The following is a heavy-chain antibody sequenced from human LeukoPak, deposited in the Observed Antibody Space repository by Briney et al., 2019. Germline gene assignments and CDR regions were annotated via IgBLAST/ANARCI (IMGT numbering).Heavy chain of an antibody. CDR1: GGSISNFY. Sequence: NPSETLSLTCTVSGGSISNFYWSWIRQPAGKGLEWIGRIHTSGNTDYNPSLKSRVTMSLDTSKSQFSLRLNSMTAADTAVYYCAREGSATARPFVSNDCWGQGTLVTVSS. J-gene: IGHJ4*02. V-gene: IGHV4-4*07. CDR3: AREGSATARPFVSNDC. D-gene: IGHD6-6*01. CDR2: IHTSGNT.